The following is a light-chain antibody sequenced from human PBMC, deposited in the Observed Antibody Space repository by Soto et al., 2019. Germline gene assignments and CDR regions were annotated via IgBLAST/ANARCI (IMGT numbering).Light chain of an antibody. CDR1: QSVSSNY. CDR2: GAS. Sequence: EIVLTQSPGTLSLSPGERATLSCRASQSVSSNYLAWYQQKPGQAPRLLIYGASSRATGIPDRFSGSGSGTDFTLTISRLEPEEWAVYYCQHNGRAAYTLGQGTTLEIK. J-gene: IGKJ2*01. V-gene: IGKV3-20*01. CDR3: QHNGRAAYT.